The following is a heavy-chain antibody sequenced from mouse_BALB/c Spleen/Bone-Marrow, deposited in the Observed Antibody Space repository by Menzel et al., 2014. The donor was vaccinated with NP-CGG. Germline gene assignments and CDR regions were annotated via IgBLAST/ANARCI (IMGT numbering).Heavy chain of an antibody. CDR2: IYPGDFNT. D-gene: IGHD2-4*01. J-gene: IGHJ4*01. Sequence: VQLQQSGPELVKPGASVRISCKASGYTFTSYYIHWVKQRPRQGLEWIGWIYPGDFNTKYNKKFKGKATLTADKSSSTAYMQLSSLTSEDSAVYFCARKRQGACDSMNYWGPGTSVTVSS. V-gene: IGHV1S56*01. CDR1: GYTFTSYY. CDR3: ARKRQGACDSMNY.